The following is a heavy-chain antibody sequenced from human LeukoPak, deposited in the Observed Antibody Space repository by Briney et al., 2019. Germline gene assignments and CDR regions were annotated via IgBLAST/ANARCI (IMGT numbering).Heavy chain of an antibody. D-gene: IGHD7-27*01. CDR3: AGLSGVDPIDI. V-gene: IGHV1-2*02. Sequence: ASVTVSCKASGYTFTGYYIHWVRQAPGQGLEWMGWINPNFGGTNYTQKFQGRVTMTRDTSISTAYMELSSLRSDDTALYYCAGLSGVDPIDIWGQGTMVTVSS. J-gene: IGHJ3*02. CDR2: INPNFGGT. CDR1: GYTFTGYY.